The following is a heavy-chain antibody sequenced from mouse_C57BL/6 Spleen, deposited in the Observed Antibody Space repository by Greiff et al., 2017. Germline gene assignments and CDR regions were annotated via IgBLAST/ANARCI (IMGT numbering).Heavy chain of an antibody. CDR3: AREGVGAYCFDY. D-gene: IGHD1-1*01. Sequence: QVQLQQPGAELVKPGASVKLSCKASGYTFTSYWMHWVKQRPGQGLEWIGKIHPNSGSTNYNETFKSKATLTVDKSSSTAYMQRSSLTSEDSAVYYSAREGVGAYCFDYWSQGTTLTVSA. CDR2: IHPNSGST. J-gene: IGHJ2*01. V-gene: IGHV1-64*01. CDR1: GYTFTSYW.